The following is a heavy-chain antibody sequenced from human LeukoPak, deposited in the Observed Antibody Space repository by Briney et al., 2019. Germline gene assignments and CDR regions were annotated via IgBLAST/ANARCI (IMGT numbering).Heavy chain of an antibody. CDR1: GFTFSNYA. Sequence: PGRSLRLSCVASGFTFSNYAVHWVRQAPGKGLEWVALLSYDGRNTYYADSVKGRFTVSRDNSKNTLYLQMNNLRAEDTAVYYCARGARTAMENLGYYFDYWGQGTLVTVSS. V-gene: IGHV3-30*04. J-gene: IGHJ4*02. CDR3: ARGARTAMENLGYYFDY. D-gene: IGHD5-18*01. CDR2: LSYDGRNT.